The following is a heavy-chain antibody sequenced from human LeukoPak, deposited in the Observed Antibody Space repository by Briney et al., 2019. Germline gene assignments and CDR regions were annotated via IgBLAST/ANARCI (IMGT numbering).Heavy chain of an antibody. CDR2: INHSGST. V-gene: IGHV4-34*01. Sequence: SETLSLTCAVYGGSFSGYYWSWIRQPPGKGLEWIGEINHSGSTNYNPSLKSRVTISVDTSKNQFSLKLSSVTAADTAVYYCARGLSVAYYDSSAFLFDYWGQGNLVTVSS. J-gene: IGHJ4*02. D-gene: IGHD3-22*01. CDR1: GGSFSGYY. CDR3: ARGLSVAYYDSSAFLFDY.